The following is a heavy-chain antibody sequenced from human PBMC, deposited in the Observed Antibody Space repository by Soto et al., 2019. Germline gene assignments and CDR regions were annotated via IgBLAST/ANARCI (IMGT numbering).Heavy chain of an antibody. J-gene: IGHJ6*02. D-gene: IGHD3-22*01. CDR1: GYSFTSYW. CDR3: ARRGHYYDSSRSYYYYGMDV. CDR2: IDPSDSYT. V-gene: IGHV5-10-1*03. Sequence: EVQLVQSGAEGKKPGESLRISCKGSGYSFTSYWISWVRQMPGKGLEWMGRIDPSDSYTNYSPSFQGHVTISADKSIRTAYLQWSSLKTSDTARYYCARRGHYYDSSRSYYYYGMDVWGQGTTVTVSS.